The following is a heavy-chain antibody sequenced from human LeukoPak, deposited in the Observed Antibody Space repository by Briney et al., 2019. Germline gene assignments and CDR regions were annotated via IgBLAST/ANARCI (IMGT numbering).Heavy chain of an antibody. V-gene: IGHV4-39*07. CDR3: ASRLNDSSSWPFDY. Sequence: SETLSLTCTVSGGSISSSSYYRAWIRQPPGKGLEWIGSIHYSGSTYYNPSLQSRVTISVDKSKNQFSLKLSSVTAADTAVYYCASRLNDSSSWPFDYWGQGTLVTVSS. D-gene: IGHD6-13*01. J-gene: IGHJ4*02. CDR1: GGSISSSSYY. CDR2: IHYSGST.